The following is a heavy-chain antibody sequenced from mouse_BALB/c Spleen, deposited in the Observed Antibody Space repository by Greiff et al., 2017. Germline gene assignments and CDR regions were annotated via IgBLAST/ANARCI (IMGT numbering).Heavy chain of an antibody. CDR1: GFSLTDYG. D-gene: IGHD2-14*01. Sequence: VKLQESGPGLVAPSQSLSITCTVSGFSLTDYGVSWIRQPPGKGLEWLGVIWGGGSTYYNSALKSRLSISKDNSKSQVFLKMNSLQTDDTAMYYCAKQGYRYDDYAMDYWGQGTSVTVSS. V-gene: IGHV2-6-5*01. CDR3: AKQGYRYDDYAMDY. CDR2: IWGGGST. J-gene: IGHJ4*01.